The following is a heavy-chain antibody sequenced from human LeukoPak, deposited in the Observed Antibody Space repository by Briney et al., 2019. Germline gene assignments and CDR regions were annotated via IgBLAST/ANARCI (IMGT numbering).Heavy chain of an antibody. CDR1: GFTFSSYG. CDR3: AKDEAYSYGKTFDY. V-gene: IGHV3-30*18. CDR2: ISYDGSNK. D-gene: IGHD5-18*01. J-gene: IGHJ4*02. Sequence: GRSLRLSCAASGFTFSSYGMHWVRQAPGKAPEGVAVISYDGSNKYYADSVKGRFTISRDNSKNTLYLQMNSLRAEDTAVYYCAKDEAYSYGKTFDYWGQGTLVTVSS.